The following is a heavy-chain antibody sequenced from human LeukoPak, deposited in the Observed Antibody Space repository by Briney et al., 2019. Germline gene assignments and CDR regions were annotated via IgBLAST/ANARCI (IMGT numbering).Heavy chain of an antibody. CDR1: GGSSSSSSYY. D-gene: IGHD5-12*01. J-gene: IGHJ4*02. V-gene: IGHV4-39*07. Sequence: SETLSLTCTVSGGSSSSSSYYWGWIRQPPGKGLEWIGSIYYSGSTYYNPSLKSRVTISVDTSKNQFSLKLSSVTAADTAVYYCARVGYSGYDDRGSFDYWGQGTLVTVSS. CDR2: IYYSGST. CDR3: ARVGYSGYDDRGSFDY.